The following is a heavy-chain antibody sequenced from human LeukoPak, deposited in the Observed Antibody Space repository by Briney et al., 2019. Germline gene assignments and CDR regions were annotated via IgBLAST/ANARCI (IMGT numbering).Heavy chain of an antibody. CDR2: IYHSGST. Sequence: PSQTLSLTCTVSGGSISSGGYYWSWIRQPPGKGLEWIGYIYHSGSTYYNPSLKSRVTISVDRSKNQFSLKLSSVTAADTAVYYCARSSGYDYFRYFDLWGRGTLVTVSS. V-gene: IGHV4-30-2*01. J-gene: IGHJ2*01. CDR3: ARSSGYDYFRYFDL. D-gene: IGHD5-12*01. CDR1: GGSISSGGYY.